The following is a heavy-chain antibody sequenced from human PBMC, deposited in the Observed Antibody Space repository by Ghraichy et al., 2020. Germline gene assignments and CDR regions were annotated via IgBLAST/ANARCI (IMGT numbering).Heavy chain of an antibody. J-gene: IGHJ4*02. D-gene: IGHD4-23*01. V-gene: IGHV3-23*01. CDR3: AKDLYSGPYGGNSF. CDR2: ISGSGGST. CDR1: GFTFSSYA. Sequence: LSLTCAASGFTFSSYAMSWVRQAPGKGLEWVSAISGSGGSTYYADSVKGRFTISRDNSKNTLYLQMNSLRAEDTAVYYCAKDLYSGPYGGNSFWGQGTLVTVSS.